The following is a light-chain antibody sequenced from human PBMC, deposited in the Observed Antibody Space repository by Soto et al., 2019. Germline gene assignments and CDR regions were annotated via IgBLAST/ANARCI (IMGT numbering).Light chain of an antibody. CDR2: GAS. Sequence: EIVLTQSPDTLSLSPGEGATLSCRASQSISSSFLAWFQQKPGQAPRLLIYGASSRATGVPDRFSGSGSGTDFALTISRLEPEDFAVYYCHQYAQSAWTFGQVTKVEIK. J-gene: IGKJ1*01. CDR3: HQYAQSAWT. CDR1: QSISSSF. V-gene: IGKV3-20*01.